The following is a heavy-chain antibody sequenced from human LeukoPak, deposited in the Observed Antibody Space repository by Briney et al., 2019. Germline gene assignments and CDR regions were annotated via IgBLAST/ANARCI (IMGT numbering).Heavy chain of an antibody. CDR2: ISSSGSTI. V-gene: IGHV3-11*04. Sequence: GGSLRLSCAASGFTFSDYYMSWIRQAPGKGLEWVSYISSSGSTIYYADSVKGRFTISRDNAKNSLYLQMNSLRADDTAVYYCAKDRSAVRGAPEYFDYWGQGTLVTVSS. J-gene: IGHJ4*02. CDR3: AKDRSAVRGAPEYFDY. CDR1: GFTFSDYY. D-gene: IGHD3-10*01.